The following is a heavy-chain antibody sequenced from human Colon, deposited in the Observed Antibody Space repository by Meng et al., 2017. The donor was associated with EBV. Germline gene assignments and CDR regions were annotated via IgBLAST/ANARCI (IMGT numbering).Heavy chain of an antibody. CDR2: VRYSGTA. Sequence: LDRPEAGPGLVKPSETLSLSSLAPGGSLDNSDYFWDWIRQPPGKGLEWIGSVRYSGTAYYNPSLTSRVTISVDTSKNQFSLNLSSLTAADTAVYYCARHVYGDSYGFWGQGTLVTVSS. CDR3: ARHVYGDSYGF. D-gene: IGHD4-17*01. CDR1: GGSLDNSDYF. J-gene: IGHJ4*02. V-gene: IGHV4-39*01.